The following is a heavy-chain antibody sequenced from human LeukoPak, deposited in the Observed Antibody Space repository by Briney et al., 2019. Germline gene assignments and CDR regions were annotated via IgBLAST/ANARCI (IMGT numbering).Heavy chain of an antibody. J-gene: IGHJ4*02. V-gene: IGHV4-30-2*01. D-gene: IGHD3-22*01. Sequence: SQTLSLTCAVSGGSISSGGYSWSWIRQPPGKGLEWIGYIYHSGSTYYNPSLKSRVTISVDRSKNQFSLKLSSVTAADTVVYYCARSPTKSTYYYDSSGYPVYYFDYWGQGTLVTVSS. CDR1: GGSISSGGYS. CDR2: IYHSGST. CDR3: ARSPTKSTYYYDSSGYPVYYFDY.